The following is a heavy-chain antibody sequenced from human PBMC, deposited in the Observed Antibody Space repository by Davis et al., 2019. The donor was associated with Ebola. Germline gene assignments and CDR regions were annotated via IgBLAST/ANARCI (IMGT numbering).Heavy chain of an antibody. J-gene: IGHJ4*02. CDR3: ARGSSMWELPFDY. D-gene: IGHD1-26*01. V-gene: IGHV5-51*01. Sequence: KVSCKGSGYSFTSYWIGWVRQMPGKGLEWMGIIYPGDSDTRYSPSFQGQVTISADKSISTAYLQWSSLKASDTAMYYCARGSSMWELPFDYWGQGTLVTVSS. CDR2: IYPGDSDT. CDR1: GYSFTSYW.